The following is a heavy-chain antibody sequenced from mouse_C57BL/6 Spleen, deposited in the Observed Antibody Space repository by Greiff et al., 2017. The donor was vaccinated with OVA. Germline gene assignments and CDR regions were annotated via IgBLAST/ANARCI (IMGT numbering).Heavy chain of an antibody. CDR3: ATIYYDYGGFAY. CDR1: GYSITSGYY. Sequence: EVQVVESGPGLVKPSQSLSLTCSVTGYSITSGYYWNWIRQFPGNKLEWMGYISYDGSNNYNPSLKNRISITRDTSKNQFFLKLNSVTTEDTATYYCATIYYDYGGFAYWGQGTLVTVSA. D-gene: IGHD2-4*01. J-gene: IGHJ3*01. V-gene: IGHV3-6*01. CDR2: ISYDGSN.